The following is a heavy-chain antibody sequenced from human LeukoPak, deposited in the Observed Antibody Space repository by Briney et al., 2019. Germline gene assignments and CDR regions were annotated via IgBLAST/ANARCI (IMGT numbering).Heavy chain of an antibody. V-gene: IGHV1-18*01. Sequence: ASVKVSCKASGYTFTSYGISWVRQAPGQGLECMGWISAYNGNTNYAQKLQGRVTMTTDTSTSTAYMELRSLRSDDTAVYYCARDPDYYGSGSYYGFDYWGQGTLVTVSS. J-gene: IGHJ4*02. CDR3: ARDPDYYGSGSYYGFDY. CDR1: GYTFTSYG. CDR2: ISAYNGNT. D-gene: IGHD3-10*01.